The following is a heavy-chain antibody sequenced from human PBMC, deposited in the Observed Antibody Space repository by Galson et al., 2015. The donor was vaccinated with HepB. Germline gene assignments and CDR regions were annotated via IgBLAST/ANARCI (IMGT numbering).Heavy chain of an antibody. Sequence: SCKASGYIFTTYSICWVRQAPGQGLEWMGRVSAYNGDANFAQKFQGRVTMTTDTSTSTAYMELRSLRSDDTAVYYCARGMTTIVDYWGQGTLVTVSS. CDR2: VSAYNGDA. J-gene: IGHJ4*02. CDR3: ARGMTTIVDY. V-gene: IGHV1-18*01. CDR1: GYIFTTYS. D-gene: IGHD5-24*01.